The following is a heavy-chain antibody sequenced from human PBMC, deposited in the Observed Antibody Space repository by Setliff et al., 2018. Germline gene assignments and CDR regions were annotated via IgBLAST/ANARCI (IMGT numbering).Heavy chain of an antibody. V-gene: IGHV4-39*07. D-gene: IGHD6-13*01. Sequence: SETLSLTCTVSGGSISSSSYYWGWIRQPPGKGLEWIGSIYYSGSTYYNPSLKSRVTISVDTSKNQFSLKLSSVAAADTAVYYCARDSAYRSSWYSYSYGMDVWGQGTTVTVSS. CDR1: GGSISSSSYY. CDR3: ARDSAYRSSWYSYSYGMDV. J-gene: IGHJ6*02. CDR2: IYYSGST.